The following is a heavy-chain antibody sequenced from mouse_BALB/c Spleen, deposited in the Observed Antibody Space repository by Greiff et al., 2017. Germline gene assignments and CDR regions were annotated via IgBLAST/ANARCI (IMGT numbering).Heavy chain of an antibody. CDR2: ISDGGSYT. CDR1: GFTFSDYY. J-gene: IGHJ4*01. V-gene: IGHV5-4*02. CDR3: ANDYGNYAYAMDY. Sequence: DVQLVESGGGLVKPGGSLKLSCAASGFTFSDYYMYWVRQTPEKRLEWVATISDGGSYTYYPDSVKGRFTISRDNAKNNLYLQLSSLTSEDTAMYYCANDYGNYAYAMDYWGQGTSVTVSS. D-gene: IGHD2-1*01.